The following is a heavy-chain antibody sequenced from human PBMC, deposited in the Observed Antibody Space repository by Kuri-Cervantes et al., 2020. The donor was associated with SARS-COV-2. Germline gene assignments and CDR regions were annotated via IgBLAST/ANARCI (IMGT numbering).Heavy chain of an antibody. V-gene: IGHV4-38-2*02. J-gene: IGHJ3*02. CDR2: IYYSGST. Sequence: SETLSLTCAVSGYSSSSSYYWGWIRQPPGKGLEWIGSIYYSGSTYYNPSLKSRVTISVDTSKNQFSLKLSSVTAADTAVYYCARDLREDAFDIWGQGTMVTVSS. CDR3: ARDLREDAFDI. CDR1: GYSSSSSYY.